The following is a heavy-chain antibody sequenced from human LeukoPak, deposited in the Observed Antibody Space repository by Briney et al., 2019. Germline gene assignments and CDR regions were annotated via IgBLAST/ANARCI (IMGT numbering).Heavy chain of an antibody. V-gene: IGHV4-39*01. Sequence: SETLSLTCTVSGGSIGSSAHYWGWIRQPPGKGLEWIGTIYDSGSTYYNPSLKSRVTISVDTSKNQFSLKLSSVTAADTAVYYCARGAGYCSSTSCLSGPDYWGQGTLVTVSS. CDR3: ARGAGYCSSTSCLSGPDY. J-gene: IGHJ4*02. D-gene: IGHD2-2*03. CDR2: IYDSGST. CDR1: GGSIGSSAHY.